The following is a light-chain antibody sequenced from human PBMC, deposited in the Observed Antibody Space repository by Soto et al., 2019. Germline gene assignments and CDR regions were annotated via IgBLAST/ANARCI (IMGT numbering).Light chain of an antibody. CDR2: RNN. Sequence: QLVLTQPPSASGTPGQRVTISCSGSSYNIGSNYVYWYQQLPGAAPKLLIYRNNQRPSGVPDRFSGSKSGTSASLAISGLRSEDEADYYCAAWDDSLSGFWVFGGGTKVTVL. J-gene: IGLJ3*02. V-gene: IGLV1-47*01. CDR3: AAWDDSLSGFWV. CDR1: SYNIGSNY.